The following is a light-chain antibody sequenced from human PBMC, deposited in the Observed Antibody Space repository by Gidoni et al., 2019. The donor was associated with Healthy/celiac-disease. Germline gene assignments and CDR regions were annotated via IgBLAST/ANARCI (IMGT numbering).Light chain of an antibody. J-gene: IGLJ3*02. CDR3: QSYDSSLSGLWV. CDR2: GNS. Sequence: QSVLTQPPSVSVAPGPRVTISCTGSSSNIGAGYDVPWYQQLPGTAPNLLIYGNSNRPSGVPDRFSGSKSGTSASLAITGLQAEDEADYYCQSYDSSLSGLWVFGGGTKLTVL. CDR1: SSNIGAGYD. V-gene: IGLV1-40*01.